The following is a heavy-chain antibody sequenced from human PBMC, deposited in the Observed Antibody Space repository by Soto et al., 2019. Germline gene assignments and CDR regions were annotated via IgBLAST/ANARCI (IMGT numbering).Heavy chain of an antibody. D-gene: IGHD2-2*01. CDR2: INKNGGEK. CDR3: AISTTGTRNY. CDR1: GFTFSSYS. V-gene: IGHV3-7*03. Sequence: GGSLRLSCAVSGFTFSSYSMSWVRQAPGKGLEGGANINKNGGEKYYVDSVKGRFTISRDNAKNSLYLQMNSLRAEDTAVYYCAISTTGTRNYWGQGTLVTVSS. J-gene: IGHJ4*02.